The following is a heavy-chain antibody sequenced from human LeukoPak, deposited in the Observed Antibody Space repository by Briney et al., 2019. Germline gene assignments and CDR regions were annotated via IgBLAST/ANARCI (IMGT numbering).Heavy chain of an antibody. D-gene: IGHD6-19*01. Sequence: GGSLRFSCAASEFTFSRYWMSWARQAPGKGLEWVANIKQDGSEKYYVDSVKGRFTISRDNAKNSLYLQMNSLRAEDTAVYYCARDRSSGLVDFNYFDYWGQGTLVTVSS. V-gene: IGHV3-7*03. CDR2: IKQDGSEK. J-gene: IGHJ4*02. CDR3: ARDRSSGLVDFNYFDY. CDR1: EFTFSRYW.